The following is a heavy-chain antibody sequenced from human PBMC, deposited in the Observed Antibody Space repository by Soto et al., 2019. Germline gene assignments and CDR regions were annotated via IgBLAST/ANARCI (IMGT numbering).Heavy chain of an antibody. Sequence: ASVKVSCKASGYTFTSYGISWVRQAPGQGLEWMGRISAYNGNTNYAQKLQGRVTMTTDTSTSTAYMELSSLRSEDTAVYYCARGDILTGYRGDYFDYWGQGTLVTVSS. CDR3: ARGDILTGYRGDYFDY. CDR2: ISAYNGNT. CDR1: GYTFTSYG. D-gene: IGHD3-9*01. J-gene: IGHJ4*02. V-gene: IGHV1-18*01.